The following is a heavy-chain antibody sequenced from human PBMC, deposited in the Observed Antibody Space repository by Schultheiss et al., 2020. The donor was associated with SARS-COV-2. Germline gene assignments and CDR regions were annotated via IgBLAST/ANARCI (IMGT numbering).Heavy chain of an antibody. J-gene: IGHJ6*02. CDR1: GGSISSSNW. CDR2: IYHSGST. D-gene: IGHD3-10*01. CDR3: ARFNYGPPHYYYAMDV. V-gene: IGHV4-4*02. Sequence: SETLSLTCAVSGGSISSSNWWSWVRQPPGKGLEWIGEIYHSGSTNYNPSLKSRITMSVDTSKNQFYLKLRSLTAADTAVFYCARFNYGPPHYYYAMDVWGQGTTVTVSS.